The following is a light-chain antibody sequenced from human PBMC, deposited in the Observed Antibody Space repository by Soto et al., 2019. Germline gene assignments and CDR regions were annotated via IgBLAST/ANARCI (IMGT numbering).Light chain of an antibody. J-gene: IGKJ4*01. CDR3: QQYGVSQGH. V-gene: IGKV3-20*01. CDR2: GAS. CDR1: QSVSSSN. Sequence: IVLSQSPGTLSLSPGETATLSWSSSQSVSSSNLAWYQQKPGQAPRLLIYGASSRATGIPDRFSGSGSRTDFTLTISRLEPEDFAVYYCQQYGVSQGHFGGGAKVAIK.